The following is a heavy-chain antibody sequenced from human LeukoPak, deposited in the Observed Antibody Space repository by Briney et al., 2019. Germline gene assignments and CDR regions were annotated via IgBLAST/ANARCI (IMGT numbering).Heavy chain of an antibody. V-gene: IGHV3-48*03. CDR3: AREVDFWSGYDRDYYYYMDV. J-gene: IGHJ6*03. Sequence: PGGSLRLSCAASGFTFSSYEMNWVRQAPGKGLEWVSYISSSGSTIYYADSVKGRFTISRDNAKNSLYLQMNSLRAEDTAVYYCAREVDFWSGYDRDYYYYMDVWGKGTTVTVSS. CDR2: ISSSGSTI. CDR1: GFTFSSYE. D-gene: IGHD3-3*01.